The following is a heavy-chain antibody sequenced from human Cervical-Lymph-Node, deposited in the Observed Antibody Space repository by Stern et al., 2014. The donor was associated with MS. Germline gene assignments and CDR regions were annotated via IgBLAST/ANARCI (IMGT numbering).Heavy chain of an antibody. CDR3: ARHGCSGGSCPGYFDY. D-gene: IGHD2-15*01. CDR1: GGSISSYY. J-gene: IGHJ4*02. CDR2: IYYSGST. V-gene: IGHV4-59*08. Sequence: QLQLQESGPGLVKPSETLSLTCTVSGGSISSYYWSWIRQPPGKGLEWIGYIYYSGSTNYNPSLKSRVTLSVDTSKNPISLKLSLVTAADTAVYYCARHGCSGGSCPGYFDYWGQGTLVTVSS.